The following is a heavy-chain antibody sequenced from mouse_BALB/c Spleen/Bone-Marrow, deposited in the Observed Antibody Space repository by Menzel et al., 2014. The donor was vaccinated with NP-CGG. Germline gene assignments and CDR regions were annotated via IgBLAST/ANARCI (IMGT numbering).Heavy chain of an antibody. J-gene: IGHJ2*01. CDR1: GYAFTSYN. CDR2: IDPYNGGT. Sequence: EVQGVESGPELVKPGASVKVSCKASGYAFTSYNMYWVKQSHGKSLEWIGYIDPYNGGTSYNQKFKGKATLAVDKSPSTAYMHLNSLTSEDSAVYYCARHSYYGSSLFDYWGQGTTLTVSS. V-gene: IGHV1S135*01. CDR3: ARHSYYGSSLFDY. D-gene: IGHD1-1*01.